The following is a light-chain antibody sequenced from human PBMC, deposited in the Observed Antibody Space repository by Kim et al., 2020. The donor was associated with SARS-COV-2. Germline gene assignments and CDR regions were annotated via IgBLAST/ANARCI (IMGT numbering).Light chain of an antibody. CDR1: QSISDY. J-gene: IGKJ4*01. V-gene: IGKV1-39*01. CDR3: QQSYSTPDT. Sequence: DIQMTQSPSSLSASVGDRVTITCRASQSISDYLNWYQQKPGKAPKVLIYAASSLQSGVPSRFSGSGSGTDFTLTISGLQREDFATYYCQQSYSTPDTFGGGTKVDIK. CDR2: AAS.